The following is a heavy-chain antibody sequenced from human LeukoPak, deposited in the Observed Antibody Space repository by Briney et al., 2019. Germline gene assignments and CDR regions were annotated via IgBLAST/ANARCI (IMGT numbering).Heavy chain of an antibody. J-gene: IGHJ4*02. Sequence: ASVKVSFKASGYTFTGYYMHWVRQAPGHGLEWMGWINPNSGGTNYAQKFQGRVTMTRDTSISTAYMELSRLRSDDTAVYYCARDRCSGGSCFYYFDYWGQGTLVTVSS. D-gene: IGHD2-15*01. V-gene: IGHV1-2*02. CDR3: ARDRCSGGSCFYYFDY. CDR1: GYTFTGYY. CDR2: INPNSGGT.